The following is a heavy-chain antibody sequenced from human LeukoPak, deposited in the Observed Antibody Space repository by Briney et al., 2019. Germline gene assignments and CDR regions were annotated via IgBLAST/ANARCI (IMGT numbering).Heavy chain of an antibody. CDR2: INPNTGGT. J-gene: IGHJ4*02. CDR1: GYTFTSYY. D-gene: IGHD3-9*01. CDR3: ARSPDILTGENFDY. V-gene: IGHV1-2*02. Sequence: ASVKVSCKASGYTFTSYYMHWVRQAPGQGLEWMGWINPNTGGTNYAQKFQDRVTMTRDTSISTDYMELSRLRSDDTAVYYCARSPDILTGENFDYWGQGTLVTVSS.